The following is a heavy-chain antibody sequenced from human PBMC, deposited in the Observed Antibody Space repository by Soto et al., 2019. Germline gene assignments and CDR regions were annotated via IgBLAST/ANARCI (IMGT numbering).Heavy chain of an antibody. Sequence: QVQLVQSGAEVKKPGASVTVSCKASGYTFTNYGINWVRQAPGQGLEWMGWISAYSGHTNYAQKRQDRVTMSTDTSTSTAYMELRSLRSDDTAVYYCAGRPHLADNVELDYWGQGTLVTVSS. CDR1: GYTFTNYG. V-gene: IGHV1-18*01. J-gene: IGHJ4*02. CDR2: ISAYSGHT. D-gene: IGHD6-19*01. CDR3: AGRPHLADNVELDY.